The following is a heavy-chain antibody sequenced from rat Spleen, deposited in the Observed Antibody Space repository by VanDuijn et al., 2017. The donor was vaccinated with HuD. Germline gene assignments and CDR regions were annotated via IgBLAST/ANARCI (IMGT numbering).Heavy chain of an antibody. J-gene: IGHJ2*01. D-gene: IGHD1-2*01. CDR1: GFTFSDYP. Sequence: EVQLVESGGGLVQPGNSLKLSCAASGFTFSDYPMAWVRQSPKKGLEWVATIIYDGSSTYYRDSVKGRFTISRDNAKSTLYLQMNSLRYEDTANYYCTRDRSTIAASENYFDYWGQGVMVTVSS. CDR3: TRDRSTIAASENYFDY. CDR2: IIYDGSST. V-gene: IGHV5-17*01.